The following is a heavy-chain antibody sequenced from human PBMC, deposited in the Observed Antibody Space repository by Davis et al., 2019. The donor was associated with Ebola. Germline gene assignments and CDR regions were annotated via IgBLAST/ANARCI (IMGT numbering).Heavy chain of an antibody. V-gene: IGHV3-30*03. CDR2: ISYDGSNK. D-gene: IGHD2-2*01. Sequence: GGSLRPSCAASGFTFSNYGMHWVRQAPGKGLEWVAVISYDGSNKYYADSVKGRFTISRDNSKNTLYLQMNSLRAEDTAVYYCARSTSPRDWGQGTLVTVSS. CDR1: GFTFSNYG. J-gene: IGHJ4*02. CDR3: ARSTSPRD.